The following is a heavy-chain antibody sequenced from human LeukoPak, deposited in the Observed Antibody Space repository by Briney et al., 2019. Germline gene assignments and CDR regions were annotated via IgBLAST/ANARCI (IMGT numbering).Heavy chain of an antibody. CDR2: ISSSGSYI. D-gene: IGHD5-24*01. Sequence: GGSLRLSCAASGFTFSSYSMNWVRQAPGKGLEWVSSISSSGSYIYYADSVKGRVTISRDNAKNSLDLQMNSLRAEDTAVYYCARSMGTIPIQYDYWGQGTLVSVSS. J-gene: IGHJ4*02. CDR3: ARSMGTIPIQYDY. CDR1: GFTFSSYS. V-gene: IGHV3-21*01.